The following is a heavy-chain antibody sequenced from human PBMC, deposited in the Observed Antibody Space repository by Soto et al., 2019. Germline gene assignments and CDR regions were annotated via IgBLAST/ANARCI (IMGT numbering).Heavy chain of an antibody. J-gene: IGHJ4*02. CDR1: GGSISSSSYY. CDR2: IYYSGST. Sequence: SETLSLTCTVSGGSISSSSYYWGWIRQPPGKGLEWIGSIYYSGSTYYNPSLKSRVTISVDTSKNQFSLKLSSVTAADTAVYYCARSWDYGDYLWIWGQGTLVTVSS. CDR3: ARSWDYGDYLWI. V-gene: IGHV4-39*01. D-gene: IGHD4-17*01.